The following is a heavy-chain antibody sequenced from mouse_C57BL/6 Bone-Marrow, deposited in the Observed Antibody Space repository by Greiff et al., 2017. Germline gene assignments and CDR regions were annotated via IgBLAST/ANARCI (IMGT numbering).Heavy chain of an antibody. CDR2: FYPGSGSI. CDR3: ARHALNWDREYYFDY. CDR1: GYTFTEYT. Sequence: VQLKESGAELVKPGASVKLSCKASGYTFTEYTIHWVKQRSGQGLEWIGWFYPGSGSIKYNEKFKDKATLTADKSSSTVYMELSRLTSEDSAVYFCARHALNWDREYYFDYWGQGTTLTVSS. D-gene: IGHD4-1*02. V-gene: IGHV1-62-2*01. J-gene: IGHJ2*01.